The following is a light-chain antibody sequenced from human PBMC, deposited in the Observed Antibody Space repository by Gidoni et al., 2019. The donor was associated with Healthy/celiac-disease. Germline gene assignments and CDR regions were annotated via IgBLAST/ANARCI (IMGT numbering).Light chain of an antibody. CDR3: QQDNSYPCS. V-gene: IGKV1-5*03. CDR1: ESISSW. Sequence: IQMTQSPSTLSASVGDRVTITCRASESISSWLAWYQQKPGKAPKLLIYNASSLESGVASRFSGSGSGTEFTLTISSLQPDDVATYYCQQDNSYPCSFGQGTKLEIK. J-gene: IGKJ2*04. CDR2: NAS.